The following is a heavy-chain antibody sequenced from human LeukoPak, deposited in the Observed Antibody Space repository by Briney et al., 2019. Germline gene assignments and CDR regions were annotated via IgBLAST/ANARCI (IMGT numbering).Heavy chain of an antibody. CDR2: ISSSSSYI. V-gene: IGHV3-21*01. J-gene: IGHJ6*03. Sequence: GGSLRLSCAASGFTFSSYSMNWVRQAPGKGLEWVSSISSSSSYIYYADPVKGRFTISRDNAKNSLYLQMNSLRAEDTAVYYCARVGGYSSSWYTHYYYMDVWGKGTTVTVSS. D-gene: IGHD6-13*01. CDR1: GFTFSSYS. CDR3: ARVGGYSSSWYTHYYYMDV.